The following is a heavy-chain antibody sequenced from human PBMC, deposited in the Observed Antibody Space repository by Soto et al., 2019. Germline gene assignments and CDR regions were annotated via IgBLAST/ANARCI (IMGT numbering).Heavy chain of an antibody. V-gene: IGHV4-39*01. D-gene: IGHD2-21*01. CDR2: VYYTGFT. J-gene: IGHJ5*02. CDR3: ARLPVVVIALGYFDP. Sequence: SETLSLTCTVSGDSISSSYYWGWVRQPPGKGLECIGAVYYTGFTYYNPSLKSRLTISLDTSKNQFSLRLSSVTAADTAIYYCARLPVVVIALGYFDPWGPGNLVTVSS. CDR1: GDSISSSYY.